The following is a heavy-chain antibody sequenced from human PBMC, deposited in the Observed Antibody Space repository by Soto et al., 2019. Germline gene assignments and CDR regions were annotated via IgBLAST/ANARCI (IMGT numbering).Heavy chain of an antibody. D-gene: IGHD1-26*01. Sequence: SETLSLTCTVSGGSISSYYWSWSRQPPGKGLEWIGYIYYSGSTNYNPSLKSRVTISVDTSKNQFSLKLSSVTAADTAVYYCARSEATGLDYWGQGTLVTVSS. V-gene: IGHV4-59*12. CDR2: IYYSGST. CDR1: GGSISSYY. CDR3: ARSEATGLDY. J-gene: IGHJ4*02.